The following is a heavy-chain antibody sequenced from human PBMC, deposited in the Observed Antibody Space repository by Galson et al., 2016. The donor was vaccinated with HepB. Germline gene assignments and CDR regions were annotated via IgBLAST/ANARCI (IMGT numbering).Heavy chain of an antibody. Sequence: SLRLSCAASGFTLSRSGLNWVRQAPGKGLQWISYISSSVSTIYYADSVMGRFTISRDNAKNSVYLQMHSLRDDDTAVYYCARELVRSAFDLWGQGTMVTVSS. CDR2: ISSSVSTI. CDR3: ARELVRSAFDL. CDR1: GFTLSRSG. J-gene: IGHJ3*01. D-gene: IGHD6-6*01. V-gene: IGHV3-48*02.